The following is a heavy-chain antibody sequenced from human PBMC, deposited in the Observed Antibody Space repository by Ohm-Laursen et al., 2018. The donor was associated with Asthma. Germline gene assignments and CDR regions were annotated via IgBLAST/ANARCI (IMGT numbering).Heavy chain of an antibody. CDR2: GGSYYDGGLK. J-gene: IGHJ4*02. Sequence: SLRLSCTASGFTFRSYAMHWVRQAPGKGLEWVAVGGSYYDGGLKYYADSVNGRFTVSRDDSKNTLYLQMNSLRPDDTAVYYCARDVMEWYLSAFDFWGQGTLVTVSS. D-gene: IGHD3-3*01. CDR1: GFTFRSYA. V-gene: IGHV3-30-3*01. CDR3: ARDVMEWYLSAFDF.